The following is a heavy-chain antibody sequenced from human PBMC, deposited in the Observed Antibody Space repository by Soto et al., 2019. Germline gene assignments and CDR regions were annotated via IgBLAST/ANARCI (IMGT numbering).Heavy chain of an antibody. CDR3: ARRGAGFDI. CDR1: GFTFSNYW. CDR2: LNSDGSST. Sequence: EVQLVESGGGVVQPGGSLTLSCAASGFTFSNYWMHWVRQAPGKGLVWVSRLNSDGSSTTYADSVKGRFTISRDNAKNTLYMEMNSLRAEDTAVYYCARRGAGFDIWGQGTMVTVSS. V-gene: IGHV3-74*01. J-gene: IGHJ3*02. D-gene: IGHD6-19*01.